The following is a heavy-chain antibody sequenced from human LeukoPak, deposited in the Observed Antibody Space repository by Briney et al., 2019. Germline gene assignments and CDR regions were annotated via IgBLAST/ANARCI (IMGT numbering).Heavy chain of an antibody. J-gene: IGHJ4*02. CDR1: GFTVSSNY. V-gene: IGHV3-53*01. CDR2: IYSGGST. Sequence: GGSLRLSCAASGFTVSSNYMSWVRQAPGKGLEWVSVIYSGGSTYYADSVQGRFTISRDNSKNTLYLQMNSLRAEDTAVYYCASGLRDGYNPFDYWGQGTLVTVS. CDR3: ASGLRDGYNPFDY. D-gene: IGHD5-24*01.